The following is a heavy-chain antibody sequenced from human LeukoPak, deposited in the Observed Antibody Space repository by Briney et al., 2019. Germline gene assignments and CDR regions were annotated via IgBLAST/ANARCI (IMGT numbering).Heavy chain of an antibody. CDR2: ISYDGSNK. V-gene: IGHV3-30*18. J-gene: IGHJ4*02. Sequence: GGSLRLSCAASGFTFSSYGMHWVRQAPGKGLEWVAVISYDGSNKYYADSVKGRFTIPRDNSKNTLYLQMNSLRAEDTAVYYCAKSRFIAAAPEYWGQGTLVTVSS. CDR3: AKSRFIAAAPEY. CDR1: GFTFSSYG. D-gene: IGHD6-13*01.